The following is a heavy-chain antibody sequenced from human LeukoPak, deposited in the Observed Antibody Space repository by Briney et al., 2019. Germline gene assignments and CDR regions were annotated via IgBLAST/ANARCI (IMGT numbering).Heavy chain of an antibody. J-gene: IGHJ4*02. V-gene: IGHV3-53*01. CDR2: LYSDALDGIT. D-gene: IGHD1-26*01. CDR3: AREIGGGHHYFEH. CDR1: GFTVSSST. Sequence: GGSLRLSCAGSGFTVSSSTMSWVRRAPGKGLEWVANLYSDALDGITNYADSVKGRFTISRDNSQNTLYLQMNSLRVEDTATYYCAREIGGGHHYFEHWGQGTVVTVSS.